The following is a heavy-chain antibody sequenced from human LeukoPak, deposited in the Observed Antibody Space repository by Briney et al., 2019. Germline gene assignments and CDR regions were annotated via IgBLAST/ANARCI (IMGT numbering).Heavy chain of an antibody. V-gene: IGHV2-5*02. Sequence: ESGPTLVNPTQTLTLTCTFSGFSLSTSGVGVGWIRQPPGKALEWLALIYWDDDKRYSPSLKSRLTITKDTSKNQVVLTMTNVDPVDTATYYCAHSFVGYSNVETFDYWGQGTLVTVSS. CDR1: GFSLSTSGVG. J-gene: IGHJ4*02. D-gene: IGHD5-18*01. CDR2: IYWDDDK. CDR3: AHSFVGYSNVETFDY.